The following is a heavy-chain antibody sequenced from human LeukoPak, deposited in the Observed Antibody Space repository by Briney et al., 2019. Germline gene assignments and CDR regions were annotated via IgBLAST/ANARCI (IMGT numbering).Heavy chain of an antibody. V-gene: IGHV3-30*18. CDR1: GFTFSSYG. Sequence: PGGSLRLSCAASGFTFSSYGMHWVRQAPGKGLEWVAVISYDGSNKYYADSVKGRFTISRDNSKNTLYLQMNSLRAEDTAVYYCAKDHGSGSKGVFDYWGQGTLVTVSS. D-gene: IGHD3-10*01. CDR3: AKDHGSGSKGVFDY. CDR2: ISYDGSNK. J-gene: IGHJ4*02.